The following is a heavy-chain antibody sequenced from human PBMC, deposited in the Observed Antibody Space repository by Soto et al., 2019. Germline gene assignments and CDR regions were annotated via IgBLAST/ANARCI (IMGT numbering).Heavy chain of an antibody. D-gene: IGHD6-19*01. J-gene: IGHJ6*02. CDR2: IYYSGST. Sequence: SETLSLTCTVSGGSISSSSYYWGWIRQPPGKGLEWIGSIYYSGSTYYNPPLKSRVTISVDTSKNQFSLKLSSVTAAETAVYYCARLSAVAVTGYYYYGMDVWGQGTTVTVSS. CDR1: GGSISSSSYY. V-gene: IGHV4-39*01. CDR3: ARLSAVAVTGYYYYGMDV.